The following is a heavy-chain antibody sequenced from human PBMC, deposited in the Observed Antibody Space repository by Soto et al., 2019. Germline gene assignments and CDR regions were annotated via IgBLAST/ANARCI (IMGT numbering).Heavy chain of an antibody. D-gene: IGHD6-13*01. CDR3: ATDRTGSSWYSHYGMDV. Sequence: PGGSLRLSCAASGFTFSSYAMSWVRQAPGKGLEWVSAISGSGGSTYYADSVKGRFTISRDNSKNTLYLQMNSLRAEDTAVYYCATDRTGSSWYSHYGMDVWGQGTTVNV. CDR2: ISGSGGST. V-gene: IGHV3-23*01. J-gene: IGHJ6*02. CDR1: GFTFSSYA.